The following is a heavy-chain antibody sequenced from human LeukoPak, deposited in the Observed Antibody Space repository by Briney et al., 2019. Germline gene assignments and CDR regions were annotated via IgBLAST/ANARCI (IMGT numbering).Heavy chain of an antibody. V-gene: IGHV3-53*01. Sequence: GGSLRLSCAASGVTGSHNYMSWVRQAPGKGLEWVSATHSSGGTYYADSVKGRFTISRDTSKNTLYLQINSLSVEDTAVYYCIVFGDSNHWDQGTLVTVSS. CDR3: IVFGDSNH. CDR1: GVTGSHNY. D-gene: IGHD4-17*01. J-gene: IGHJ5*02. CDR2: THSSGGT.